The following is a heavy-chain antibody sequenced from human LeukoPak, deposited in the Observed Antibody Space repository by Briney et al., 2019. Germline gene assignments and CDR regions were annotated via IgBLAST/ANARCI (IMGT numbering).Heavy chain of an antibody. Sequence: GGSLRLSCAASGFTFSTYWMHWVRQAPGKGLVWVSRINTDGSSTTYAEAVKGRFTISRDNANNTLYLQMKSLRAEDTAVYYCARDRDYSGRLHYWGQGTLITVSS. J-gene: IGHJ4*02. CDR1: GFTFSTYW. CDR2: INTDGSST. V-gene: IGHV3-74*01. D-gene: IGHD4-11*01. CDR3: ARDRDYSGRLHY.